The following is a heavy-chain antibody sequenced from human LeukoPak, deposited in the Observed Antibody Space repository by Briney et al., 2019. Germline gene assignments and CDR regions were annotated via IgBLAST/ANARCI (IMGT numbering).Heavy chain of an antibody. D-gene: IGHD5-18*01. V-gene: IGHV3-30-3*01. CDR3: ARSLRIQLWLLGY. Sequence: LAGGSLRLSCAASGFTFSSYAMHWVRQAPGKGLEWVAVISYDGSNKYYADSVKGRFTISRDNSKNTLYLQMNSLRAEDTAVYYCARSLRIQLWLLGYWGQGTLVTVSS. CDR2: ISYDGSNK. CDR1: GFTFSSYA. J-gene: IGHJ4*02.